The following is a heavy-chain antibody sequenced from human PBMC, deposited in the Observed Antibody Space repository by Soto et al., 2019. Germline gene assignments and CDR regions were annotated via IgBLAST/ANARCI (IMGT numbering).Heavy chain of an antibody. CDR2: ISYDGSNK. V-gene: IGHV3-30-3*01. J-gene: IGHJ6*02. CDR1: GFTFSSYA. Sequence: GGSLRLSCAASGFTFSSYAMHWVRQAPGKGLEWVAVISYDGSNKYYADSVKGRFTISRDNSKNTLYLQMNSLRAEGTAVYYCARDRNAGSYYYYGMDVWGQGTTVTVSS. D-gene: IGHD3-10*01. CDR3: ARDRNAGSYYYYGMDV.